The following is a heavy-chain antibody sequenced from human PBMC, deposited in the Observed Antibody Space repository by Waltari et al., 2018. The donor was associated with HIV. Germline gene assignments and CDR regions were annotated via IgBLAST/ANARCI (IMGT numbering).Heavy chain of an antibody. CDR3: AKDMTVAGTDFDY. CDR1: GFTFDDYA. Sequence: EVQLVESGGGLVQPGWSLRLSCAASGFTFDDYAMHWVRQVAGKGLQLSSGISWNVGRIANADSVKGRFTVSRDNAKNYVYLQMNSLRVDDTALYFLAKDMTVAGTDFDYWGQGTLVAVSA. V-gene: IGHV3-9*01. D-gene: IGHD6-19*01. J-gene: IGHJ4*02. CDR2: ISWNVGRI.